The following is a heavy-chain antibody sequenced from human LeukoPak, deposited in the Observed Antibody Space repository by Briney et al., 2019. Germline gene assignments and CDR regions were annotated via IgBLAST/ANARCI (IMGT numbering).Heavy chain of an antibody. CDR1: GESFGTYW. D-gene: IGHD2-8*01. J-gene: IGHJ1*01. Sequence: GESLKISCEVSGESFGTYWVAWVRQMPGRGLEWMGVIYLTDSDTRYSPSFQGRVTISADKSISTAYLQWSSLKASDTAMYYCARPNTRGANEYFHQWGQGTLVTVSS. CDR3: ARPNTRGANEYFHQ. V-gene: IGHV5-51*01. CDR2: IYLTDSDT.